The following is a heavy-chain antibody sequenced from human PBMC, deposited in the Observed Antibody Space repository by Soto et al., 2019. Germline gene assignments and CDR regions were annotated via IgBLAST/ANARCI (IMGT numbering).Heavy chain of an antibody. D-gene: IGHD3-22*01. CDR3: ARDGSGYYYYYYGMDV. V-gene: IGHV1-18*01. Sequence: QVQLVQSGAEVKKPGASVKVSCKASGYTFSSFGISWVRQAPGQGLEWMGWISAYNGNTNYAQNLQGRVTMTTDTSTGKAYMEVRSLTSDDTAVYYCARDGSGYYYYYYGMDVWGQGTTVTVSS. CDR1: GYTFSSFG. J-gene: IGHJ6*02. CDR2: ISAYNGNT.